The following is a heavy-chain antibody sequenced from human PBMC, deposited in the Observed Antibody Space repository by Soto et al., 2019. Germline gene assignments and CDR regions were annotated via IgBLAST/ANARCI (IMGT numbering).Heavy chain of an antibody. J-gene: IGHJ6*02. Sequence: EVQLVESGGGLVKPGGSLRLSCAASGFTFSNAWMNWVRQAPGKGLEWVGRIKSKTDGGTTDNAAPVKGRFTISRDDSKNTLYRQRNGLKTGATAVYYCITVGDGYNYWDYYYYGMDVWGQGTTVTVSS. D-gene: IGHD5-12*01. CDR3: ITVGDGYNYWDYYYYGMDV. V-gene: IGHV3-15*07. CDR1: GFTFSNAW. CDR2: IKSKTDGGTT.